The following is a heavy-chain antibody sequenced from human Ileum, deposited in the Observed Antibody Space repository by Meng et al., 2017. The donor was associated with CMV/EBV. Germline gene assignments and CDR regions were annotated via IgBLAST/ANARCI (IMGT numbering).Heavy chain of an antibody. J-gene: IGHJ6*01. CDR2: ISRGGSAI. Sequence: GESLKISCAASGFTFSSYEMNWVRQAPGKGLEWVSYISRGGSAIYYADSVKGRFTISRDNAKNSLYLQMTSLRAEDTAVYYCARDSNRLGRNYYYGLDVWGQGTTVTGSS. V-gene: IGHV3-48*03. CDR1: GFTFSSYE. D-gene: IGHD2/OR15-2a*01. CDR3: ARDSNRLGRNYYYGLDV.